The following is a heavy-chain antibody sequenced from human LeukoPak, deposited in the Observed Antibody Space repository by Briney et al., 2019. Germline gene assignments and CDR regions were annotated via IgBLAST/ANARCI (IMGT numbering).Heavy chain of an antibody. Sequence: PSETLSRTCTVSGGSISGDHWNWIRQPPGKGLEWIGYIYYSGSTNYNPSLKSRVTISIDTSKNQFSLKLTSVTAADTAVYYCARRNDFGIWGQGTMVTVSS. V-gene: IGHV4-59*12. CDR2: IYYSGST. J-gene: IGHJ3*02. CDR3: ARRNDFGI. CDR1: GGSISGDH.